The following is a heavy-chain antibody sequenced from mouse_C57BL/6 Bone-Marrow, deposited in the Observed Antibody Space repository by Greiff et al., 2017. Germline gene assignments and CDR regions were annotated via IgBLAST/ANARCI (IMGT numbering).Heavy chain of an antibody. D-gene: IGHD2-2*01. Sequence: VQLQQSGAELVRPGASVKLSCKASGYTFTDYYINWVKQRPGQGLEWIARIYPGSGNTYYNEKFKGKATLTAEKSSSTAYMQLSSLTSEDSAVYFCARSTVVTHYFDYWGQGTTLTVSS. J-gene: IGHJ2*01. CDR3: ARSTVVTHYFDY. CDR2: IYPGSGNT. CDR1: GYTFTDYY. V-gene: IGHV1-76*01.